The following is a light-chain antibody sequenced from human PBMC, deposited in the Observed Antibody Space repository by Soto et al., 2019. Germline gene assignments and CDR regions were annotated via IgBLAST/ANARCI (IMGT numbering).Light chain of an antibody. J-gene: IGKJ4*01. V-gene: IGKV1-27*01. CDR3: QKYNSAPPLT. CDR1: QGISNY. CDR2: AAS. Sequence: DIQMTQSPSSLSASVGDRVTSTCRASQGISNYLAWYQQKPGKVPKLLIYAASTVQSGVPTRFSGSGSGTDFTLTISSLQPEDVATYYCQKYNSAPPLTFGGGTKVEIK.